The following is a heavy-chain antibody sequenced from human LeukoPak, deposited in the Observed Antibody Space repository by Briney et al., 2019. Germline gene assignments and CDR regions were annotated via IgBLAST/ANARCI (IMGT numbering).Heavy chain of an antibody. Sequence: QPGRSLRLSCTASGFTFDDYAMHWVRQAPGKGLEWVSGISWSSGSLGYADSVKGRFTISRDNSKNTLYLQMNSLRAEDTAVYYCARDSGSLDYWGQGTLVTVSS. V-gene: IGHV3-9*01. CDR3: ARDSGSLDY. D-gene: IGHD6-19*01. CDR1: GFTFDDYA. J-gene: IGHJ4*02. CDR2: ISWSSGSL.